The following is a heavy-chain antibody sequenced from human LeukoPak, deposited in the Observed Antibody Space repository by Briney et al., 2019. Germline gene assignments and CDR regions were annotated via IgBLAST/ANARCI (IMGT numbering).Heavy chain of an antibody. CDR3: ARDMGTTGWYTFDY. CDR2: TYYRSKWYN. D-gene: IGHD6-19*01. Sequence: SQTLSLTCAISGDSVSSKNGAWNWIRQSPSRGLEWLGRTYYRSKWYNDYAEFIQGRITINPDTSKNQFSLQLNSVTPEDTAVYLCARDMGTTGWYTFDYWGQGTLVTVSS. V-gene: IGHV6-1*01. J-gene: IGHJ4*02. CDR1: GDSVSSKNGA.